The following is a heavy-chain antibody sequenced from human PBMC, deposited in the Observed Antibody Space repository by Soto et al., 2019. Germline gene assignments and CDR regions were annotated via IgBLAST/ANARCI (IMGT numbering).Heavy chain of an antibody. CDR2: IYHKWGT. J-gene: IGHJ4*02. D-gene: IGHD3-3*01. V-gene: IGHV4-30-2*01. CDR1: GDSISSGDNS. Sequence: QLQLQESGSGLVKPSQTLSLTCGVSGDSISSGDNSWNWIRQPPGKGLEWIGHIYHKWGTNYNPSLKLPAPISLARSKTEFSLKLTSVTAADTAVYYCARRSDRNGYYEGFDYWGQGTLATVSS. CDR3: ARRSDRNGYYEGFDY.